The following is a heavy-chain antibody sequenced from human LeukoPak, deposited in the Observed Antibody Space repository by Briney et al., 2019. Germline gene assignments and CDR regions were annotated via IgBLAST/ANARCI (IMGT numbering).Heavy chain of an antibody. V-gene: IGHV3-11*04. J-gene: IGHJ4*02. D-gene: IGHD6-13*01. CDR1: GFTFSDYY. CDR2: ISSSGSTI. Sequence: GGSLRLSCAASGFTFSDYYMSWIRQAPGKGLEWVSYISSSGSTIYYADSVKGRFTISRDNAKNSLYLQMNSLRAEDTAVYYCARAHTEQELVFNLDYWGQGTLVTVSS. CDR3: ARAHTEQELVFNLDY.